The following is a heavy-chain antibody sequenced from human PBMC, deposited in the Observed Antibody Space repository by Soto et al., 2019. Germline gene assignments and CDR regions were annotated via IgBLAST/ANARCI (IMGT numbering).Heavy chain of an antibody. CDR2: ISYDGSNK. CDR1: GFTFSSYG. J-gene: IGHJ3*02. Sequence: LRLSCAASGFTFSSYGMHWVRQAPGKGLEWVAVISYDGSNKYYADSVKGRFTISRDNSKNTLYLQMNSLRAEDTAVYYCSSSGYYYDVDAFDIWGQGTMVTVSS. D-gene: IGHD3-22*01. CDR3: SSSGYYYDVDAFDI. V-gene: IGHV3-30*03.